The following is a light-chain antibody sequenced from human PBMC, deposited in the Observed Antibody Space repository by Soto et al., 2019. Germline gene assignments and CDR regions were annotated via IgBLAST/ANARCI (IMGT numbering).Light chain of an antibody. CDR1: QSISSW. CDR2: KAS. V-gene: IGKV1-5*03. CDR3: QQYNSLRT. J-gene: IGKJ1*01. Sequence: DIQMTQSPSTLSASVGDRVTITCRASQSISSWLAWYQQKPGKAPKLLIYKASSLESGVPSRFSGSRSGTEFTLTISSLQPDDFATYYSQQYNSLRTFGQGTKVEIK.